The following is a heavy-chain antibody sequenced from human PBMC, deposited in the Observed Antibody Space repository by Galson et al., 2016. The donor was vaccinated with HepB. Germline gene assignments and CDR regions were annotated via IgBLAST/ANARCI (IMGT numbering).Heavy chain of an antibody. J-gene: IGHJ4*02. Sequence: SLRLSCAASEFSFRSYGMSWVRQAPGKGLEWVAGISGSGGTTHYADSVKGRFTISRDNSKNTLHLQMNSLRAEDTAVYYCVKPNTAGPSSYFDWWGQGTLVTVSS. CDR2: ISGSGGTT. CDR3: VKPNTAGPSSYFDW. CDR1: EFSFRSYG. D-gene: IGHD5-18*01. V-gene: IGHV3-23*01.